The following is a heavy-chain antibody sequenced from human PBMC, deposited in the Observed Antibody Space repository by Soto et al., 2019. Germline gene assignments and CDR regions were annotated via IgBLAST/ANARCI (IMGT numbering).Heavy chain of an antibody. J-gene: IGHJ3*02. Sequence: EVQLVESGGGLVQPGGSLRLSCAASGFTLSNYWMTWVRQAPGKGLEWVANIKNDGSDEYYLDSVKGRFTISRDNTKNSQYLQMNSLRAEDTALYYCARSMGWRDAFDIWGQGTMVTVCS. V-gene: IGHV3-7*01. CDR2: IKNDGSDE. CDR3: ARSMGWRDAFDI. CDR1: GFTLSNYW. D-gene: IGHD3-10*01.